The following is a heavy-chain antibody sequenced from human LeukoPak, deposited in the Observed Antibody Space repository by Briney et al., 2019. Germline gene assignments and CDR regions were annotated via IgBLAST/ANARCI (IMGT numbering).Heavy chain of an antibody. Sequence: PGGSLRLSCAASGFTFDDYGMNWVRQAPGKGLEWVSYISSSSSTIYYADSVKGRFTISRDNAKNSLYLQMNSLRAEDTAVYYCARDLYSGYDYWGQGTLVTVSS. J-gene: IGHJ4*02. V-gene: IGHV3-48*01. D-gene: IGHD5-12*01. CDR1: GFTFDDYG. CDR2: ISSSSSTI. CDR3: ARDLYSGYDY.